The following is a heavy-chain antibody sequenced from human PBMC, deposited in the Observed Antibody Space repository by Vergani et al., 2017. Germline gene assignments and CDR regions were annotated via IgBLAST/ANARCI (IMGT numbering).Heavy chain of an antibody. D-gene: IGHD3-10*01. CDR1: GGSINSGDYY. J-gene: IGHJ5*02. CDR2: IHYSGST. Sequence: QVQLQESGPGLLKPSQTLSLTCTVSGGSINSGDYYWNFIRQPPGKGLEWIGFIHYSGSTYYNPSLKSRLTISVDTSKNQFSLKLSSVTAADTAVYYCAREVTMVRGVLDPWGQGTLVTVSS. CDR3: AREVTMVRGVLDP. V-gene: IGHV4-30-4*01.